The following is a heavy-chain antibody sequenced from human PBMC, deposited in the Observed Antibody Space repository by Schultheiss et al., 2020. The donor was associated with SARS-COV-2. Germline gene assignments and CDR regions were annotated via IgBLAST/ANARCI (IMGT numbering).Heavy chain of an antibody. V-gene: IGHV4-31*03. CDR1: GVSISTGGYY. Sequence: SQTLSLTCTVSGVSISTGGYYWSWIRQHPGKGLEWIGYIHHSGGTFYNPSLTSRTVMSVDKSKNQFSLTLRSVTVAYTALYFCARYSDSDLNLDFWGQGTLVTVSS. CDR3: ARYSDSDLNLDF. J-gene: IGHJ4*02. CDR2: IHHSGGT. D-gene: IGHD5-12*01.